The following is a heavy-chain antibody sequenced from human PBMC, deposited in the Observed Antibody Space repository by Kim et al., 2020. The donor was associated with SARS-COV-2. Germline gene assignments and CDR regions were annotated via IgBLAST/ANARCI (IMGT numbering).Heavy chain of an antibody. CDR3: ARGTGTFFDY. V-gene: IGHV3-11*01. Sequence: AMYYAEYVKGRFSVSRDNAKNSLYLQMNSLGAEDTALYYCARGTGTFFDYWGRGTLVTVSS. J-gene: IGHJ4*02. CDR2: AM. D-gene: IGHD3-9*01.